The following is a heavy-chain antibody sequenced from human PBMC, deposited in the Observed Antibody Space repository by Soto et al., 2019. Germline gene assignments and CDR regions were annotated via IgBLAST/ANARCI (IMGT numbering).Heavy chain of an antibody. V-gene: IGHV3-23*01. CDR3: AGRV. Sequence: EVQVSESGGGLVQPGGSLRLSCATSGFTFSNYPMNWVRQAPGKGLEWVSGISAGGDRTYYADSVKGRFTIFRDNSKNPVSLRINGRGVEATAVYSWAGRVWGQGTLVTVSS. CDR1: GFTFSNYP. CDR2: ISAGGDRT. J-gene: IGHJ4*02.